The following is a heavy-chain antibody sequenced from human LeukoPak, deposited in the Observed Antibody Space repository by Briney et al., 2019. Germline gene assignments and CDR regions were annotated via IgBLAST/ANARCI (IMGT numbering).Heavy chain of an antibody. J-gene: IGHJ4*02. Sequence: ASVKVSCKASGYTFTGYYMHWVRQAPGQGLEWMGWISAYNGNTNYAQKLQGRVTMTTDTSTSTAYMELRSLRSDDTAVYYCAIGGSYSDPIDYWGQGTLVTVSS. CDR1: GYTFTGYY. CDR3: AIGGSYSDPIDY. V-gene: IGHV1-18*04. D-gene: IGHD1-26*01. CDR2: ISAYNGNT.